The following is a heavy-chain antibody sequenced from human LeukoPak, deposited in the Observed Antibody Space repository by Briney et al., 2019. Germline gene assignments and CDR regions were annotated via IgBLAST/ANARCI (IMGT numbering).Heavy chain of an antibody. V-gene: IGHV3-30*02. CDR2: IRYYGSKK. Sequence: GGSLRLSCAASGFIFSSYGMHWVRQAPGKGLEWVAFIRYYGSKKYYADSVKGRFTISRDNSKTTLYLQMNSLRAEDTAVYYCAKAPPLRSYFDYWGQGTLVTVSS. J-gene: IGHJ4*02. CDR3: AKAPPLRSYFDY. CDR1: GFIFSSYG. D-gene: IGHD4-17*01.